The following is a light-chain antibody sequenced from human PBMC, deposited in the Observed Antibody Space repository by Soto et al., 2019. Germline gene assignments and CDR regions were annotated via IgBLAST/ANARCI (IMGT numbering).Light chain of an antibody. J-gene: IGLJ1*01. CDR1: SSDVGGYNY. V-gene: IGLV2-14*01. Sequence: QSALTQPASVSGSPGQSITISCTGTSSDVGGYNYVSWYQQHPGKAPKLMIYDVSNRPSGVSNRFSGSKSGNTASLTISGLQAEDEADYYCSSYTSSSLYVFGTGTKHIVL. CDR2: DVS. CDR3: SSYTSSSLYV.